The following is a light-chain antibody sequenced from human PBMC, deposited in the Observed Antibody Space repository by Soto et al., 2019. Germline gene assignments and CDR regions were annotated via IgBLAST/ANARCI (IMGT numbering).Light chain of an antibody. CDR3: QQFGSSLLT. CDR2: GTS. V-gene: IGKV3-20*01. J-gene: IGKJ1*01. Sequence: ENVLTQSPGTLSLSPGERATLSCRASQSIGSSYLAWYQQKPGHAPRLIIYGTSSRATGIPDRFSGSGSGTDFTLTIRRLEPEDFALYYCQQFGSSLLTFGQGTKVEIK. CDR1: QSIGSSY.